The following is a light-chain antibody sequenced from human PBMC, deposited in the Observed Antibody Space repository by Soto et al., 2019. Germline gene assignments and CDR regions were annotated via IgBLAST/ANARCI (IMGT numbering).Light chain of an antibody. CDR2: GAY. V-gene: IGKV3-15*01. CDR3: QQYNNWPWT. CDR1: QSISDT. J-gene: IGKJ1*01. Sequence: EIVRTQSPATLSVSPGGRATLSCLASQSISDTLAWYQQKPGQAPRLLIYGAYKRATGFPARFSGSGSGTDFTLTISSLQSEDFAVYYCQQYNNWPWTFGPGTKVDIK.